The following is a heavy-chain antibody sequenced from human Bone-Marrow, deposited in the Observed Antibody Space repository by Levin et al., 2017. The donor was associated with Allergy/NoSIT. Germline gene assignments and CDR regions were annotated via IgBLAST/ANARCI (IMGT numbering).Heavy chain of an antibody. D-gene: IGHD3-22*01. CDR2: ISDSGDST. CDR3: TKRKDRSGCTNFDY. Sequence: LSLTCAASGFTFSTYAMSWVRQAPGKGLEWVAAISDSGDSTYYADAVKGRFTISRDNSKSTVFLQMNSLGAEDTAVYYCTKRKDRSGCTNFDYWGQGTLVAVSS. J-gene: IGHJ4*02. CDR1: GFTFSTYA. V-gene: IGHV3-23*01.